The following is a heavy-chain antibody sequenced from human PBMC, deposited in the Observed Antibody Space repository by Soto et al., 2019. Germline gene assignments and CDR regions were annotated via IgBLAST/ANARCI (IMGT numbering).Heavy chain of an antibody. CDR3: EREKRYYHDSTGPFDY. CDR2: TYYRSQWLN. CDR1: GDGVASNSAA. D-gene: IGHD3-22*01. V-gene: IGHV6-1*01. Sequence: PSQTLSLTCAISGDGVASNSAAWNWIRQSPSRGLEWLGRTYYRSQWLNDYADSVKSRITIKPDTSKNQFSLELDSVTPEDTAVYYCEREKRYYHDSTGPFDYWGLGTLVTVLL. J-gene: IGHJ4*02.